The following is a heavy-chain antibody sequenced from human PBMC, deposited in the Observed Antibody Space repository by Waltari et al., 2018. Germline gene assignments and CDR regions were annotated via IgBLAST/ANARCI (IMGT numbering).Heavy chain of an antibody. J-gene: IGHJ6*02. D-gene: IGHD1-1*01. Sequence: EEQLVESGGGLVQPGDSLRLSCAASGFTFSSFWMNWVRQAPGKGPRLGSRISTDASDTTYADSVKGRFTISRDNARNTLYLQMNRLRAEDTAVYFCARVSRRTYRSPVPGRHYYYGMDVWGQGTTVTVSS. CDR1: GFTFSSFW. V-gene: IGHV3-74*03. CDR3: ARVSRRTYRSPVPGRHYYYGMDV. CDR2: ISTDASDT.